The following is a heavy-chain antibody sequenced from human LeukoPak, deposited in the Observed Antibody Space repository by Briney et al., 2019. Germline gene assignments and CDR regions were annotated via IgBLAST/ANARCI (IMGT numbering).Heavy chain of an antibody. V-gene: IGHV1-18*01. Sequence: GASVKVSCXASGYTFTSYGISWVRQASGQGLEWMGWISAYNGNTNYAQKLQGRVTMTTDTSTSTAYMELRSLRSDDTAVYYCARDGLGHYYDSSGYYSYWGQGTLVTVSS. D-gene: IGHD3-22*01. J-gene: IGHJ4*02. CDR3: ARDGLGHYYDSSGYYSY. CDR2: ISAYNGNT. CDR1: GYTFTSYG.